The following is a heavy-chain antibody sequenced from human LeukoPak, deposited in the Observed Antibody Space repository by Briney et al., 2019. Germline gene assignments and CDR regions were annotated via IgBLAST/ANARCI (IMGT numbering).Heavy chain of an antibody. CDR2: ISGSGGST. CDR3: AKDESIQLWLPGAKVFDY. J-gene: IGHJ4*02. V-gene: IGHV3-23*01. D-gene: IGHD5-18*01. Sequence: GGSLRLSCAASGFTFSSYAMSWVRQAPGKGLEWVSAISGSGGSTYYADSVKGRFTISRDNSKNTLYLQMNSLRAEDTAVYYCAKDESIQLWLPGAKVFDYWGQGTLVTVSS. CDR1: GFTFSSYA.